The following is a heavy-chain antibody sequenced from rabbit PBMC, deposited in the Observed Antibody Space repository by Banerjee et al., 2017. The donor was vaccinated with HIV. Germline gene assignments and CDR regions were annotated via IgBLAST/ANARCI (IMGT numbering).Heavy chain of an antibody. CDR3: ARWGDDYSYGMDL. CDR1: GFSFSSGYW. CDR2: IYTGSGIT. V-gene: IGHV1S45*01. J-gene: IGHJ6*01. D-gene: IGHD2-1*01. Sequence: QEQLEESGGDLVKAEGSLTLTCTASGFSFSSGYWICWVRQAPGKGLEWIGCIYTGSGITYYASWVISRFTISKTSSTTVTLQMTSLTAADTATYFCARWGDDYSYGMDLWGPGTLVTVS.